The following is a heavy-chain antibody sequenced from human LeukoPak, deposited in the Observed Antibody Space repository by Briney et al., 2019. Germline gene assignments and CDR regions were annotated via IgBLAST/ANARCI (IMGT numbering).Heavy chain of an antibody. V-gene: IGHV4-30-2*01. CDR1: GGSISSGGYY. CDR2: IYHSGST. J-gene: IGHJ4*02. Sequence: PSETLSLTCTVSGGSISSGGYYWSWIRQPPGKGLEWIGYIYHSGSTYYNPSLKSRVTISVDRSKNQFSLKLSSVTAADTAVYYCARAQDSTGYDWGQGTLVTVSS. D-gene: IGHD6-25*01. CDR3: ARAQDSTGYD.